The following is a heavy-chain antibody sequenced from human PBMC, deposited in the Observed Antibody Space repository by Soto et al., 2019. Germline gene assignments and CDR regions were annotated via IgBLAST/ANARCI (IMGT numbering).Heavy chain of an antibody. J-gene: IGHJ3*02. CDR1: GFTFSDHY. Sequence: LRLSCAAAGFTFSDHYMSWIRQAPGRGLEWVSYISPSSSYTNYAVSVKGRFTISRDNAKNSLYLQMNSLRGEDTAVYYCARNHIAASGTSAYDIWGQGTMVTVSS. CDR2: ISPSSSYT. CDR3: ARNHIAASGTSAYDI. D-gene: IGHD6-13*01. V-gene: IGHV3-11*06.